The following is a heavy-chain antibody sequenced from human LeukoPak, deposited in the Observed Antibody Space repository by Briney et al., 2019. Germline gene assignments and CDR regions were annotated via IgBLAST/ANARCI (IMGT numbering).Heavy chain of an antibody. Sequence: SETLSLTCAVYGGSFSGYYWSWIRQPPGKGLEWIGEINHSGSTNYNPSLKSRVTIPVDTSKNQFSLKLSSVTAADTAVYYCARGLPVADYWGQGTLVTVSS. CDR3: ARGLPVADY. J-gene: IGHJ4*02. V-gene: IGHV4-34*01. CDR1: GGSFSGYY. CDR2: INHSGST.